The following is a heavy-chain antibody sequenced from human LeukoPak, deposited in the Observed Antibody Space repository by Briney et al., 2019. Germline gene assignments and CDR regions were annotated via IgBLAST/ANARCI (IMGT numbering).Heavy chain of an antibody. J-gene: IGHJ5*02. D-gene: IGHD4-17*01. CDR2: INHSGST. Sequence: SETLSLTCAVYGGSFSGYYWSWIRQPPGKGLEWIGEINHSGSTNYNPSLKSRVTISVDTSKNQFSLKLSSVTAADTAVYYCARGLSSRHADYGDLESDNSFDPWGQGTLVTVSS. CDR1: GGSFSGYY. CDR3: ARGLSSRHADYGDLESDNSFDP. V-gene: IGHV4-34*01.